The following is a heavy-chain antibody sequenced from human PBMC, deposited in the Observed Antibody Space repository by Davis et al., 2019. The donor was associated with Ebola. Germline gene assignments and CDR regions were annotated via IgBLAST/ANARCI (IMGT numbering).Heavy chain of an antibody. V-gene: IGHV2-26*01. CDR3: ARGRYYDFWSGYYSLAYYYYYMDV. J-gene: IGHJ6*03. CDR1: GFSLSNARMG. D-gene: IGHD3-3*01. Sequence: SGPTLVKPTETLTLTCTVSGFSLSNARMGVSWIRQPPGKALEWLAHIFSNDEKSYSTSLKSRLTISKDTSKSQVVLTMTNMDPVDTATYYCARGRYYDFWSGYYSLAYYYYYMDVWGKGTTVTVSS. CDR2: IFSNDEK.